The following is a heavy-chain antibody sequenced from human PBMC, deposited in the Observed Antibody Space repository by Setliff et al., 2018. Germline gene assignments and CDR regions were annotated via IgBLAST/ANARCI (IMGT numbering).Heavy chain of an antibody. Sequence: PPGKGLEWIGFIYYSGATTYNPSLKSRVTISGDTSKNQFSLKLTSVTAADTAVYFCARSLGSGSYYNSRPFYSDYWGQGTLVTVSS. CDR2: IYYSGAT. V-gene: IGHV4-59*08. J-gene: IGHJ4*02. CDR3: ARSLGSGSYYNSRPFYSDY. D-gene: IGHD3-10*01.